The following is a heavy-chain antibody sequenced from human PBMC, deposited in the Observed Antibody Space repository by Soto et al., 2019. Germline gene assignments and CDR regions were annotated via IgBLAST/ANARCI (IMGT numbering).Heavy chain of an antibody. Sequence: QVQLQQWGAGLLNPSETLSLTCAVYVGSVSSVSYYWTWIRQPPGKGLEWIGEMSHSGGTHFNPSLKSRVTISVDTSKNQFSLKMSSVTAADTALYYCARVERGTATTVVDAFDIWGPGTMVTVSS. CDR3: ARVERGTATTVVDAFDI. J-gene: IGHJ3*02. CDR1: VGSVSSVSYY. D-gene: IGHD1-1*01. CDR2: MSHSGGT. V-gene: IGHV4-34*01.